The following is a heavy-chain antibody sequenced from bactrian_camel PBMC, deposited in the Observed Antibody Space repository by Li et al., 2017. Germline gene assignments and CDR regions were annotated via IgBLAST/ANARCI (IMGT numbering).Heavy chain of an antibody. J-gene: IGHJ4*01. Sequence: DVQLVESGGGLVQPGGSVRLSCLASEFTFSAHGMSWVRQAPGKGLEWVSAINGGNTYYADSVKGRFTISRDNAKNTVYLQLSSLKSEDTGMYFCARDYHFWGQGTQVTVS. CDR3: ARDYHF. CDR2: INGGNT. CDR1: EFTFSAHG. D-gene: IGHD5*01. V-gene: IGHV3S40*01.